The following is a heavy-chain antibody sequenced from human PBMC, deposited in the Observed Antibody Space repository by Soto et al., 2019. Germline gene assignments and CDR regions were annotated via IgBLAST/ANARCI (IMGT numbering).Heavy chain of an antibody. CDR3: ARYRHCTGNRCHYYLVMDI. Sequence: QVQLVQSGAEVKKPGSSVKVSCEASAGTFSSYAISWVRQAPGQGLEWMGGVTPLLGTANYAQKFQGRVTITADESTSTVYMELSSLRAEDTAMYYCARYRHCTGNRCHYYLVMDIWGQGTTVTVSS. J-gene: IGHJ6*02. D-gene: IGHD2-8*02. V-gene: IGHV1-69*11. CDR2: VTPLLGTA. CDR1: AGTFSSYA.